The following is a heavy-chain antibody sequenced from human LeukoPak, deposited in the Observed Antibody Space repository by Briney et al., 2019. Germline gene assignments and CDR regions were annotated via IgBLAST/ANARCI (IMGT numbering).Heavy chain of an antibody. V-gene: IGHV4-4*07. CDR1: GGSISSYY. D-gene: IGHD2-2*01. CDR2: IYTSGST. J-gene: IGHJ4*02. CDR3: AREYCSSTSCVYYFDY. Sequence: SETVSLTCTVSGGSISSYYWSWIRQPAGKGLEWIGRIYTSGSTNYNPSLKSRVTMSVDTSKNQFSLKLSSVTAADTAVYYCAREYCSSTSCVYYFDYWGQGTLVTVSS.